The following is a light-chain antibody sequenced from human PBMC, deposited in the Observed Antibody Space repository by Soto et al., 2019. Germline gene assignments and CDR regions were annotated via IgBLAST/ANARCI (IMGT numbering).Light chain of an antibody. CDR1: QSISTY. CDR3: QQSYSTQYT. CDR2: ATF. Sequence: DIQMTQSPSSLSASVGDRVTITCRASQSISTYLNWYQQKPGKAPKILIYATFALQSGVPSRFSGSGSGTNFTLTISSLQPEDFATYYCQQSYSTQYTFGQGTKLEIK. V-gene: IGKV1-39*01. J-gene: IGKJ2*01.